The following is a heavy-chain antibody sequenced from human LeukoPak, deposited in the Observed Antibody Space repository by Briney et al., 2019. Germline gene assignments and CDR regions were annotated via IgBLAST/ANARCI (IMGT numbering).Heavy chain of an antibody. CDR3: TKYGGSPANYFDS. V-gene: IGHV4-59*08. D-gene: IGHD1-26*01. CDR2: VHKTGRI. Sequence: SETLSLTCTVSGDSISAYYWSWVRQPPGKGLEWIAFVHKTGRINYNPSLKSRATISMDTSHSQFSLHVNSVTAADTAVYYCTKYGGSPANYFDSWGPGTLVTVSP. CDR1: GDSISAYY. J-gene: IGHJ4*02.